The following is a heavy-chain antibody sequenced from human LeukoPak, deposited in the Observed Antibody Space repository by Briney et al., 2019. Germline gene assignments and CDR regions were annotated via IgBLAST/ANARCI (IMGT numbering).Heavy chain of an antibody. CDR3: ARDPYSGSYGNYYYYFMDV. J-gene: IGHJ6*03. CDR1: GFTFSSYN. V-gene: IGHV3-21*01. D-gene: IGHD1-26*01. CDR2: ITSGSSYI. Sequence: GGSLRLSCAASGFTFSSYNMNWVRQAPGKGLEWVSSITSGSSYIYYADSVKGRYTISRDNAKNSLYLQMNSLRAEDTAVYYCARDPYSGSYGNYYYYFMDVWGKGTTVTISS.